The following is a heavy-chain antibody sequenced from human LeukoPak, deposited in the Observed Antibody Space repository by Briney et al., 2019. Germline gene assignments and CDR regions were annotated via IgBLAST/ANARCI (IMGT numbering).Heavy chain of an antibody. CDR3: ARAGFYDSSGYYPLDDY. CDR1: GFTFSSYS. CDR2: ISSSSSTI. Sequence: GGSLRLSCAASGFTFSSYSMNWVRQAPGKGLEWVSYISSSSSTIYYADSVKGRFTISRDNAKNSLYLQMNSLRAEDTAVYYCARAGFYDSSGYYPLDDYWGQGTLVTVSS. V-gene: IGHV3-48*01. D-gene: IGHD3-22*01. J-gene: IGHJ4*02.